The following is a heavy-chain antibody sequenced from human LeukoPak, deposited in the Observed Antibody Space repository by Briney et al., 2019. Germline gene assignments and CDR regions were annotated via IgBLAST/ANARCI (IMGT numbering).Heavy chain of an antibody. J-gene: IGHJ3*02. CDR2: IVVASGNT. CDR1: GFTFSSSA. CDR3: ARGGYDIGDAFDI. Sequence: GASVKVSCKASGFTFSSSAMQWVRQARGQRLEWIGWIVVASGNTNYAQKFQGRVTITRNTSISTAYMELSSLRSEDTAVYYCARGGYDIGDAFDIWGQGTMVTVSS. V-gene: IGHV1-58*02. D-gene: IGHD3-9*01.